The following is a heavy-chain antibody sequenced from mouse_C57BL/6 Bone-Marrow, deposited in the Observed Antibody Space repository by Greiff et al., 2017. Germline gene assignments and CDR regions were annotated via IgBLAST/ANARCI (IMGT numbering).Heavy chain of an antibody. CDR1: GFTFSDYG. J-gene: IGHJ4*01. CDR2: ISSGSSTI. Sequence: EVMLVESGGGLVKPGGSLKLSCAASGFTFSDYGMHWVRQAPEKGLEWVAYISSGSSTIYYADKVKGRFTISRGNAKNTLFLQMTSLRSEDTAMYYCARQGLRAMDYWGQGTSVTVSS. V-gene: IGHV5-17*01. CDR3: ARQGLRAMDY. D-gene: IGHD3-3*01.